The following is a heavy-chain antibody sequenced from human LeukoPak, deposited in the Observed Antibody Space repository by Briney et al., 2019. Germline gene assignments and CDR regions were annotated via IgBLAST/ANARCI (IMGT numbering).Heavy chain of an antibody. CDR1: GGSISNYY. Sequence: SETLSLTCTVSGGSISNYYWNWIRQPPGKGLEWIGYIYYSGSTNYNPSLKSRVTISVDTSKNQFSLKLSSVTAADTAVYYCAGGGGSSWYFEDYWGQGTLVTVSS. J-gene: IGHJ4*02. CDR3: AGGGGSSWYFEDY. D-gene: IGHD6-13*01. CDR2: IYYSGST. V-gene: IGHV4-59*01.